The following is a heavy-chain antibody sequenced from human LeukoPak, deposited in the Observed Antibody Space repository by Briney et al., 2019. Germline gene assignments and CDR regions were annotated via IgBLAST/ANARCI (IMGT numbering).Heavy chain of an antibody. V-gene: IGHV4-39*07. D-gene: IGHD4-17*01. J-gene: IGHJ2*01. Sequence: WVRQAPGKGLEWIGSIYYSGSTYYNPSLKSRVTISVDTSKNQFSLKLSSVTAADTSVYYCARATDYGDYLRYFDLWGRGTLVTVSS. CDR2: IYYSGST. CDR3: ARATDYGDYLRYFDL.